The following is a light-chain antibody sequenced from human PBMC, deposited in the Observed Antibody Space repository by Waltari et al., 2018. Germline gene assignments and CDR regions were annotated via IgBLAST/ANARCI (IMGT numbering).Light chain of an antibody. J-gene: IGLJ2*01. CDR2: DVS. Sequence: QSALTQPASVSGSPGQSITISCAGSGTDIGYSDYVSWYQQYPDHVPKLLVYDVSRRPSGIATRFSGAKSCNTAFLPISGLHADDESDYYCSAHTIPLHVVFGGGTKVTFL. CDR1: GTDIGYSDY. V-gene: IGLV2-14*03. CDR3: SAHTIPLHVV.